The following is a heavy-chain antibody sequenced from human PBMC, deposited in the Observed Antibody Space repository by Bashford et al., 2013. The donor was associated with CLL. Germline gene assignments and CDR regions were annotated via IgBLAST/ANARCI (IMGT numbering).Heavy chain of an antibody. CDR1: GFTFSSYW. Sequence: GSLRLSCAASGFTFSSYWMHWVRQAPGKGWCGSHGINSDGSSTSYADSVKGRFTISRDNAKNTLYLQMNSLRAEDTAVYYCARGYYYDSSGYFPIDYWGQGTLVTVSS. CDR2: INSDGSST. D-gene: IGHD3-22*01. V-gene: IGHV3-74*01. J-gene: IGHJ4*02. CDR3: ARGYYYDSSGYFPIDY.